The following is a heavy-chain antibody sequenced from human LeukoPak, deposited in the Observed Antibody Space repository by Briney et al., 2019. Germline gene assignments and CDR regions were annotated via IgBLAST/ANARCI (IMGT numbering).Heavy chain of an antibody. D-gene: IGHD5-18*01. CDR2: VLDSERT. J-gene: IGHJ4*02. Sequence: PSETLSLTCTASGGSISTHYWSWIRQPPGKGLEWIGYVLDSERTKDNPSLKSRATLSADTSKNQFSLRLTSVTAADSAVYYCATIKRGSIFGYFDFWGQGVLVTVSS. V-gene: IGHV4-59*11. CDR3: ATIKRGSIFGYFDF. CDR1: GGSISTHY.